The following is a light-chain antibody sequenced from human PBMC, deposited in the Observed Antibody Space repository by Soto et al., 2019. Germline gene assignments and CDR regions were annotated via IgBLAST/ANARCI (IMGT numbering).Light chain of an antibody. J-gene: IGLJ1*01. CDR1: SDDIGTYEY. CDR3: SSYTRGRTRPWV. V-gene: IGLV2-14*01. Sequence: QSALTQPAPVSGSPGQSITLSCTGSSDDIGTYEYISWHQHHPGKAPKLIIFGVYDRPSGVSDRFSGSKSGNTHSLSIFGLQLERDAVYHSSSYTRGRTRPWVLRSATKVSVL. CDR2: GVY.